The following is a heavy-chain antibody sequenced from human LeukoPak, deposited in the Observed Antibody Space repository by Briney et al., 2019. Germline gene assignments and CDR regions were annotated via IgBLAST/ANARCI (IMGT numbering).Heavy chain of an antibody. CDR2: IIPIFGTA. V-gene: IGHV1-69*05. J-gene: IGHJ3*02. Sequence: ASVKVSCKASGGTFSSYAISWVRQAPGQGLEWMGGIIPIFGTANYAQKFQGRVTITTDESTSTAYMELSSLRSEDTAVYYCARDIPPDREFGELFDDAFDIWGQGTTVTVSS. CDR3: ARDIPPDREFGELFDDAFDI. CDR1: GGTFSSYA. D-gene: IGHD3-10*01.